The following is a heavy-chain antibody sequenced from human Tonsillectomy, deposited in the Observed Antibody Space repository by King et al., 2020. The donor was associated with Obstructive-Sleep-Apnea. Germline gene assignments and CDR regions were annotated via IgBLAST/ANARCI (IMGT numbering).Heavy chain of an antibody. J-gene: IGHJ5*02. V-gene: IGHV5-51*01. D-gene: IGHD6-13*01. Sequence: VQLVESGAEVKKPGESLKISCKGSGYSFTNFWIGWVRQMPGKGLEWMGIIYPGDSDTRYSPSFQGQVTISADKSISTAYLQWSSLKASDTAIYYCAKSSWYAAFPQNWFDPWGQGTLVTVSS. CDR1: GYSFTNFW. CDR2: IYPGDSDT. CDR3: AKSSWYAAFPQNWFDP.